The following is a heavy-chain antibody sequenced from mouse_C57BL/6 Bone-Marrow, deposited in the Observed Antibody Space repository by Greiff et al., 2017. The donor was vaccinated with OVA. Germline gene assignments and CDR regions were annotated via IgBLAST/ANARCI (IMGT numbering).Heavy chain of an antibody. CDR2: IDPENGDT. CDR3: TTNWDPFDY. J-gene: IGHJ2*01. V-gene: IGHV14-4*01. D-gene: IGHD4-1*01. Sequence: VHVKQSGAELVRPGASVKLSCTASGFNIKDDYMHWVKQRPEQGLEWIGWIDPENGDTEYASKFQGKATITADTSSNTAYLQLSSLTSEDTAVYYCTTNWDPFDYWGQGTTLTVSS. CDR1: GFNIKDDY.